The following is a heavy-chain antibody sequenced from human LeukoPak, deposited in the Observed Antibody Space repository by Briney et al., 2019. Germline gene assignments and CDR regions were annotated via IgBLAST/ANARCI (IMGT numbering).Heavy chain of an antibody. Sequence: PSQTLSLTCTVSGGSISSGSYYWSWIRQPAGKGLEWIGRIYTSGSTNYNPSLKSRVTISVDTSKNQFSLKLSSVTAADTAVYYCAREGYDILTGYYPLDYWGQGTLVTVSS. J-gene: IGHJ4*02. D-gene: IGHD3-9*01. CDR2: IYTSGST. CDR1: GGSISSGSYY. CDR3: AREGYDILTGYYPLDY. V-gene: IGHV4-61*02.